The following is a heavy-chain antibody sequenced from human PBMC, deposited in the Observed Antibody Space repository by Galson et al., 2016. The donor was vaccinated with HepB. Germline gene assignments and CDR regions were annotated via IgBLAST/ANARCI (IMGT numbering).Heavy chain of an antibody. D-gene: IGHD5-18*01. Sequence: SLRLSCAASGFTFSSYAMSWVRQAPGKGLEWVSAISGSGGSTYYADSVKGRFTISRDNSKNTLYLQMNSLRAEDTAVYYCAKAIQLWGFYYLDYWGQGTLVTVSS. J-gene: IGHJ4*02. V-gene: IGHV3-23*01. CDR2: ISGSGGST. CDR3: AKAIQLWGFYYLDY. CDR1: GFTFSSYA.